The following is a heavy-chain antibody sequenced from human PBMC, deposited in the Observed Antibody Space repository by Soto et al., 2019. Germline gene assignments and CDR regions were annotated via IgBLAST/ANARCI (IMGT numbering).Heavy chain of an antibody. CDR2: IWSDGTNK. CDR3: VRVFDTYYFDL. D-gene: IGHD3-9*01. CDR1: GFTFSTYG. V-gene: IGHV3-33*01. J-gene: IGHJ4*02. Sequence: QVQLVESGGGVVQPGRSLRLSCAASGFTFSTYGMHWARQAPGKGLEWVALIWSDGTNKYYADSVKGRFTISRDNSKKTLYLQMNSLRAEDTAVYYCVRVFDTYYFDLWGQGNMVTVSS.